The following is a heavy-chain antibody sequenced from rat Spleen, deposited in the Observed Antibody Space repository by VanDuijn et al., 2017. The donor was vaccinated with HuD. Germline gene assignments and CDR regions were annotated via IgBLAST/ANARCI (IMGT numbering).Heavy chain of an antibody. CDR2: IWSGGST. V-gene: IGHV2S8*01. D-gene: IGHD1-9*01. CDR1: GFSLTSYG. J-gene: IGHJ1*01. CDR3: ARSPLHTMGITPYWYFDF. Sequence: VQLKESGPGLVQPSRTLSPTCTVSGFSLTSYGVSWVRQPPGKGLEWIAAIWSGGSTYYNSALKSRLSISRDTSKSQVLLKMNSLKTEDTAMYFCARSPLHTMGITPYWYFDFWGPGTMVTVSS.